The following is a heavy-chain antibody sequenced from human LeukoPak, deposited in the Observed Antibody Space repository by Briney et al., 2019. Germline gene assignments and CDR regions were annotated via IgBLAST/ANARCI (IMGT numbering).Heavy chain of an antibody. D-gene: IGHD6-13*01. Sequence: SETLSLTCAVYGGSFSGYYWSWIRHPPGKGLEWIGEINHSGSTNYNPSLKSRVTISVDTSKNQFSLKLSSVTAADTAVYYCAREEQLVGFPQYYFDYWGQGTLVTVSS. V-gene: IGHV4-34*01. CDR1: GGSFSGYY. J-gene: IGHJ4*02. CDR3: AREEQLVGFPQYYFDY. CDR2: INHSGST.